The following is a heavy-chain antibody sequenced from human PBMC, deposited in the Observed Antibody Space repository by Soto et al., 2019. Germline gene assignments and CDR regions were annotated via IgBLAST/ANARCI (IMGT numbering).Heavy chain of an antibody. V-gene: IGHV5-51*01. J-gene: IGHJ6*02. CDR1: GYRFSSYW. CDR3: ARQGSNGAYYYYGMDV. D-gene: IGHD2-8*01. CDR2: IYPGDSDT. Sequence: GESLKISCKGSGYRFSSYWIAWVRQMPGKGLEWMGIIYPGDSDTRYSPSFQGQVAFSVDKSNNTAYLQWSSLKASDTAMYYCARQGSNGAYYYYGMDVWGQGTAVTVSS.